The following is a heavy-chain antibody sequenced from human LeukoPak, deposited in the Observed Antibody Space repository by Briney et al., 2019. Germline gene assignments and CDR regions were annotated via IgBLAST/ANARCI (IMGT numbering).Heavy chain of an antibody. D-gene: IGHD6-6*01. CDR3: ARRGSSWDYFDY. CDR1: GGSISSYY. Sequence: PSETLSRTCTVSGGSISSYYWSWIRKPPGKGLEWIGYIYYSGSTNYNPSLRSRVTISVDTSKNQFSLKLTSVTAADTAVYYCARRGSSWDYFDYWGQGALVTVSS. J-gene: IGHJ4*02. CDR2: IYYSGST. V-gene: IGHV4-59*01.